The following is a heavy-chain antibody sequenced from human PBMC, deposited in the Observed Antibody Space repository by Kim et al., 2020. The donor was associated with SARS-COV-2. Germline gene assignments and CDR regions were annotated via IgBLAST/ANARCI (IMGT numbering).Heavy chain of an antibody. CDR3: AKSWTDTHLYVFDYLYM. CDR1: GFTFNNFG. J-gene: IGHJ6*03. V-gene: IGHV3-30*18. CDR2: ISYDGGKT. D-gene: IGHD5-18*01. Sequence: GGSLRLSCAASGFTFNNFGINWVRQAPGKGLEGVAFISYDGGKTYDTDSVKGRFSISRDNSKNTLSLQMSSLRADDTAVYYCAKSWTDTHLYVFDYLYM.